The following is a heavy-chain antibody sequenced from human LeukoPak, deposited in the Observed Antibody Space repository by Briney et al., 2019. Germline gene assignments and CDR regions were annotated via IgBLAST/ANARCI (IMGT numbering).Heavy chain of an antibody. CDR2: ITQEGSEK. CDR3: ARDQGSMIVVRTSKWYFDL. D-gene: IGHD3-22*01. V-gene: IGHV3-7*01. J-gene: IGHJ2*01. Sequence: GRSLRLSCASSGLTPSNDWISWAREAPGKRLEWLANITQEGSEKFYVDSAKRRFTISRDNDKNSLYLQNNSQRADDTAVYYCARDQGSMIVVRTSKWYFDLWGRGTLVTVSS. CDR1: GLTPSNDW.